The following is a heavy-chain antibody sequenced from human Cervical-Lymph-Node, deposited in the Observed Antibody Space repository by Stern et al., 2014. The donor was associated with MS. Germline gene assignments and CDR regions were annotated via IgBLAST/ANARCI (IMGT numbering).Heavy chain of an antibody. CDR2: IFSSGTT. Sequence: QVQLVESGPGLVKPSQTLSLTCTVSGGSISSDNYYWTWIRQHPGKGLEWIGHIFSSGTTYYNPSRKSRVSITVDTSQNLFSLRLSSVTAADTAVYYCARDHFTTSLDVWGHGTTVTVS. CDR3: ARDHFTTSLDV. D-gene: IGHD2-2*01. CDR1: GGSISSDNYY. J-gene: IGHJ6*02. V-gene: IGHV4-31*03.